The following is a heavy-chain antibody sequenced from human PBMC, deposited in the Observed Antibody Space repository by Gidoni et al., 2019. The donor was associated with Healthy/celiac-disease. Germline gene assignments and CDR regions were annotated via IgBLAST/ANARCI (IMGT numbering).Heavy chain of an antibody. V-gene: IGHV3-15*01. Sequence: EVQLVESGGVLVKPGGSLRLSCAASGFPFSNAWMSWVRKAQGKGLEWVGRIKSKTDGGTTDYAAPVKGRFTISRDDSKNTLYLQMNSLKTEDTAVYYCTTDVYSGSTKHGDYWGQGTLVTVSS. J-gene: IGHJ4*02. D-gene: IGHD1-26*01. CDR3: TTDVYSGSTKHGDY. CDR1: GFPFSNAW. CDR2: IKSKTDGGTT.